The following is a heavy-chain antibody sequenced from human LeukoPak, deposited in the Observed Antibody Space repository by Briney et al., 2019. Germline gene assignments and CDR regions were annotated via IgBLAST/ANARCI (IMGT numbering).Heavy chain of an antibody. D-gene: IGHD3-3*01. V-gene: IGHV3-20*04. CDR2: INWNGGST. CDR3: ARGYDFWSGYYKKIYYFDY. J-gene: IGHJ4*02. CDR1: GFTFDDYG. Sequence: GGSLRLSCAASGFTFDDYGMSWVRQAPGKGLEWVSGINWNGGSTGYADSVKGRFTISRDNAKNSLYLQMNSLRAEDTALYYCARGYDFWSGYYKKIYYFDYWGQGTLVTVSS.